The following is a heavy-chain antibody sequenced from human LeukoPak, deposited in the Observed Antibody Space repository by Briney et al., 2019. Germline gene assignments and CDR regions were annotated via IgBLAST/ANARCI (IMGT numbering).Heavy chain of an antibody. V-gene: IGHV1-69*05. CDR1: GGTFSSYA. Sequence: SVKVSCKASGGTFSSYAISWVRQAPGQGLEWMGGIIPIFGTANYAQKFQGRVTMTRDTSTSTVYMELSSLRSEDTAVYYCARDSSKGWIYVWVEPAVDAFDIWGQGTMVTVSS. J-gene: IGHJ3*02. D-gene: IGHD3-16*01. CDR2: IIPIFGTA. CDR3: ARDSSKGWIYVWVEPAVDAFDI.